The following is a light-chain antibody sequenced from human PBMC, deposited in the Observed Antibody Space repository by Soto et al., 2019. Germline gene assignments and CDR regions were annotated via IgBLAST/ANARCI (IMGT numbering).Light chain of an antibody. V-gene: IGKV1-5*03. J-gene: IGKJ1*01. CDR2: KAS. Sequence: DIQMTQSPSTLSASIGDGVTITCRASQTISDWLAWHQQKPGKAPKLLIYKASSLESGVPSRFSGSGYGTEFTLTISSLQPDDFATYYCLQYETYWTFGQGTNVDIK. CDR1: QTISDW. CDR3: LQYETYWT.